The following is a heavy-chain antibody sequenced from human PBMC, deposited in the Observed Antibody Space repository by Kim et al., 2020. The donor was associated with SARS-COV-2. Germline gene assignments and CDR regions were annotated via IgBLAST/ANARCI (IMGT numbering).Heavy chain of an antibody. CDR1: GGSFSGYY. CDR3: ARQGPSFYGSGTFYY. CDR2: INHSGST. D-gene: IGHD3-10*01. V-gene: IGHV4-34*01. Sequence: SETLSLTCAVYGGSFSGYYWSWIRQPPGKGLEWIGEINHSGSTNYNPSLKSRATISVDASRNQFSLNLKAVRDTDTAVYYCARQGPSFYGSGTFYYWVQG. J-gene: IGHJ4*02.